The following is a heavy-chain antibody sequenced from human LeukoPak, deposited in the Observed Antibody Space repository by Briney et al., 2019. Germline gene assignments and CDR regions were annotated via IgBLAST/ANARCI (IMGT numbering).Heavy chain of an antibody. Sequence: ASVKVSCKASGGTFSSYAISWVRHAPGKGIEWMGGIIPIFGTANYAQKFQGRVAITADESTGTAYMELSSLRSEDTAVYYCARALYSIGWYLVWFDPWGQGTLVTVSS. CDR3: ARALYSIGWYLVWFDP. CDR1: GGTFSSYA. V-gene: IGHV1-69*13. CDR2: IIPIFGTA. D-gene: IGHD6-19*01. J-gene: IGHJ5*02.